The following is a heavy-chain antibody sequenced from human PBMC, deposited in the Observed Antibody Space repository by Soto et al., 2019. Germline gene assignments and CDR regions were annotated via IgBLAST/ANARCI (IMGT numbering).Heavy chain of an antibody. Sequence: PSETLSLTCTVPGGSISSDYWSWIRQPPGKGLEWIGCVHYSGRNNYNPSLKSRITISADTSKNQFSLKMSSVTAADTAVYYCARGVDVDVVLHWGQGTLVTVSS. CDR2: VHYSGRN. J-gene: IGHJ4*02. V-gene: IGHV4-59*01. CDR1: GGSISSDY. CDR3: ARGVDVDVVLH. D-gene: IGHD2-21*01.